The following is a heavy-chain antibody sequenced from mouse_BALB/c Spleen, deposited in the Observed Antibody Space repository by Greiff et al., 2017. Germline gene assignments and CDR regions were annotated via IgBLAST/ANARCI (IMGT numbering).Heavy chain of an antibody. CDR2: ISSGGSYT. CDR3: AGYGGNYTYYYAMDY. D-gene: IGHD1-1*02. CDR1: GFTFSSYA. J-gene: IGHJ4*01. V-gene: IGHV5-9-4*01. Sequence: DVKLVESGGGLVKPGGSLKLSCAASGFTFSSYAMSWVRQSPEKRLEWVAEISSGGSYTYYPDTVTGRFSISRDNAKNTLYLEMSSLRSEDTAMYYCAGYGGNYTYYYAMDYWGQGTSVTVSS.